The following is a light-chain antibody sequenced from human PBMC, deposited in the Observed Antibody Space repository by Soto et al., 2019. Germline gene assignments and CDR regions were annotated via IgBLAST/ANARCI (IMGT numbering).Light chain of an antibody. CDR1: SSDVGTYNY. J-gene: IGLJ2*01. Sequence: QPASVSGSPGQSITISCTGTSSDVGTYNYVSWYQQHPGKAPKLIIYGVTNRPSGVSNRFSGSKSGNTASLTISGLQAEDEAGYYCSSYTSSAFVVFGGGTKVTVL. CDR3: SSYTSSAFVV. V-gene: IGLV2-14*01. CDR2: GVT.